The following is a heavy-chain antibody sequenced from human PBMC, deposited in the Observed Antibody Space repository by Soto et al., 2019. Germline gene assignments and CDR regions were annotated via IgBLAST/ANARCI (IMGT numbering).Heavy chain of an antibody. CDR2: ILYDGSDR. J-gene: IGHJ3*01. Sequence: QVQLVEPGGGVVQPGRSLRLSCAASGFTFSTYAMHWVRQAPGKGLDWVAFILYDGSDRYYADSVKGRFTISRDNSKNTLYLQMSSLRAEDTAVYYCARRALYTRSSFDGAFDLWGQGTMVSVYS. CDR1: GFTFSTYA. V-gene: IGHV3-30-3*01. CDR3: ARRALYTRSSFDGAFDL. D-gene: IGHD6-6*01.